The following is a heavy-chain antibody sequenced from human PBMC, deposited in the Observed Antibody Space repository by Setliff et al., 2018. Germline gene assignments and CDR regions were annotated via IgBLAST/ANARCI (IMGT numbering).Heavy chain of an antibody. CDR1: GYSFISYY. CDR3: ARDLNRWFGEFAFDI. D-gene: IGHD3-10*01. V-gene: IGHV1-46*01. J-gene: IGHJ3*02. CDR2: INVSGGSA. Sequence: ASVKVSCKTSGYSFISYYMYWVWQAPGQGLEWMGIINVSGGSASYAQKFQGRVTFTRDTSTSTLYMELSSLISEDTAVYYCARDLNRWFGEFAFDIWGQGTMVTVSS.